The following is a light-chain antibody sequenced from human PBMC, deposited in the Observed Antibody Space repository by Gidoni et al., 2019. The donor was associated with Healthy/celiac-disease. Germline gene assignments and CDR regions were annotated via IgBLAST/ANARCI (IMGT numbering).Light chain of an antibody. CDR2: AAS. J-gene: IGKJ5*01. CDR1: HGISSW. Sequence: DIQLTQSPSSVSASVGDRVTITCRASHGISSWVAWYQQKPGKAPKLLIYAASSLQSGVPSRFSGSGSGTDFTLTISSMQPEDFATYYCQQANSFPFTFGQGTRLEIK. CDR3: QQANSFPFT. V-gene: IGKV1-12*01.